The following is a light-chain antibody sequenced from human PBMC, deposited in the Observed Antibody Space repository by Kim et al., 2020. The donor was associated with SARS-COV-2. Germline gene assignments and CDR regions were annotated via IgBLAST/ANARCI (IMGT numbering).Light chain of an antibody. CDR1: QNINTY. CDR3: QHSLPQFT. V-gene: IGKV1-39*01. Sequence: DIQMTQSPSSLSASVGDRVTITCRASQNINTYLNWYQQKPGKAPKLLIYGASSLQSGVPSRFSGSGSGTDFTLTISSLQPEDFASYYCQHSLPQFTFGGGTKVDIK. CDR2: GAS. J-gene: IGKJ4*01.